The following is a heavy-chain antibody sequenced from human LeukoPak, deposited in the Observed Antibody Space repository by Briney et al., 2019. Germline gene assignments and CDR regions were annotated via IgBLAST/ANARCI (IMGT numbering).Heavy chain of an antibody. CDR1: GGSISSGSYY. CDR2: IFISGST. D-gene: IGHD3-10*01. CDR3: ARGNYYGSGSRDAFDI. J-gene: IGHJ3*02. Sequence: PSQTLSLTCIVSGGSISSGSYYWTWIRQPAGKGLEWIGRIFISGSTNYNPSLRSRVTISLDTSKNQFSLKLSSVTAADTAVYYCARGNYYGSGSRDAFDIWGQGTMVTVSS. V-gene: IGHV4-61*02.